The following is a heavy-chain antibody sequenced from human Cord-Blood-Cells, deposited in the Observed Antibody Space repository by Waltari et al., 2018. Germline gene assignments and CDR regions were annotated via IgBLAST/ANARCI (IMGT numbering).Heavy chain of an antibody. V-gene: IGHV1-24*01. D-gene: IGHD1-26*01. Sequence: QVQLVQSGAEVKKPGASVKVPCKVSGYTLTKLSMHWVRQAPGKGFEWVGGLYPEEGETIYAQNFLGRVTMIEDTSTATAYIELHSLRSAYTAVYYCATDPSTVTRGYWAQGTLVTVSS. CDR1: GYTLTKLS. CDR3: ATDPSTVTRGY. J-gene: IGHJ4*02. CDR2: LYPEEGET.